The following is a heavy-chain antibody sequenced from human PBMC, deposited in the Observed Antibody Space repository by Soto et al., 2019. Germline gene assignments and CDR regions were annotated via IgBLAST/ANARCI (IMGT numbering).Heavy chain of an antibody. D-gene: IGHD4-17*01. CDR1: GGSLTSNSYY. Sequence: PSETLSLTCTVSGGSLTSNSYYWSWIRQPPGKGLEWIGSFYYSQSTYFNPSLKSRVTISAETSKNQYSLKLSAVTAADTAVYYCARRSTVTYDYWGQGILVTVSS. CDR2: FYYSQST. V-gene: IGHV4-39*01. CDR3: ARRSTVTYDY. J-gene: IGHJ4*02.